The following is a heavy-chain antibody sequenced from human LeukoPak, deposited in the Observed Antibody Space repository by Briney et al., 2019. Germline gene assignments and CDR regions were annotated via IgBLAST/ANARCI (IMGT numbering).Heavy chain of an antibody. CDR2: ISTYNGNT. Sequence: GASVKVSCKASGYTFTSYGISWVRQAPGQGLEWMGWISTYNGNTNYAQKLQDRVTMTTDTSTSTAYMELRSLRSDDTAVYYCARALYSIAVAGIEWYFDLWGRGTLVTVSS. CDR1: GYTFTSYG. V-gene: IGHV1-18*01. CDR3: ARALYSIAVAGIEWYFDL. J-gene: IGHJ2*01. D-gene: IGHD6-13*01.